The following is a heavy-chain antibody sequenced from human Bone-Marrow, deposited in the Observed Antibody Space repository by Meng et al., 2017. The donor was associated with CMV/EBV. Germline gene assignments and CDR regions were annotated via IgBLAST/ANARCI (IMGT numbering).Heavy chain of an antibody. J-gene: IGHJ5*01. V-gene: IGHV3-23*01. Sequence: SGFTFSSYAMSWVRQAPGKGLEWVSAISGSGGSTYYADSVKGRFTISRDNSKNTLFLQMNSLRAEDTAVYYCAKGGSAAVWSNWFDSWGQGTLVTVSS. CDR3: AKGGSAAVWSNWFDS. CDR2: ISGSGGST. D-gene: IGHD6-13*01. CDR1: GFTFSSYA.